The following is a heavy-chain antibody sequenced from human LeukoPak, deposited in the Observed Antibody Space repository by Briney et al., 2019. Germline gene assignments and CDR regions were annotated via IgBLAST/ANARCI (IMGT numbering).Heavy chain of an antibody. Sequence: GGSLRLSCAASGFTFSNAWMSWVRQAPGKGLEWVGRIKSKTDGGTTDYAAPVKGRFTISRDDSKNTLYLQMNSLKTEDTAVYHCTTDDDSSPPGSAFDIWGQGTMVTVSS. J-gene: IGHJ3*02. D-gene: IGHD3-22*01. CDR2: IKSKTDGGTT. CDR3: TTDDDSSPPGSAFDI. CDR1: GFTFSNAW. V-gene: IGHV3-15*01.